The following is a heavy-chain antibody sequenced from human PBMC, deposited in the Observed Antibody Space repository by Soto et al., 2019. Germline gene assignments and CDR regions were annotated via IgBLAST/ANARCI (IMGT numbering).Heavy chain of an antibody. CDR1: GYTFTSYG. CDR2: ISAYNGNT. V-gene: IGHV1-18*01. CDR3: ARDQPQYYYDSSGYFDY. Sequence: ASVKVSCKASGYTFTSYGISWVRQAPGQGLEWMGWISAYNGNTNYAQKLQGRVTMTTDTSTSTAYMELRSLRSDDTAVYYCARDQPQYYYDSSGYFDYWGQGTLVTVSS. J-gene: IGHJ4*02. D-gene: IGHD3-22*01.